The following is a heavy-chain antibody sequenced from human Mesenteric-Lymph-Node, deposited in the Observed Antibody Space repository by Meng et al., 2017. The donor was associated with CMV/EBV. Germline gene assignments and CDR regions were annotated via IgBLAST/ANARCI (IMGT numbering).Heavy chain of an antibody. Sequence: GGSLRLSCAASGFTFSDHYMDWVRQAPGKGLEWVSSISSSSSYIYYADSVKGRFTISRDSAKNSLYLQMNSLRAEDTAVYYCARDRPTLGYCTSTTCPPDYYYGLDVWGQGATVTVSS. D-gene: IGHD2-2*01. V-gene: IGHV3-21*01. J-gene: IGHJ6*02. CDR1: GFTFSDHY. CDR2: ISSSSSYI. CDR3: ARDRPTLGYCTSTTCPPDYYYGLDV.